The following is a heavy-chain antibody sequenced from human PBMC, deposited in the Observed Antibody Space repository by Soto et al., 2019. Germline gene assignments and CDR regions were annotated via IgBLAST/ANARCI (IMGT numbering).Heavy chain of an antibody. V-gene: IGHV3-33*06. CDR1: GFTFSSYG. Sequence: PGGSLRLSCAASGFTFSSYGMHWVRQAPGKGLEWVAVIWYDGSNKYYADSVKGRFTISRDNSKNTLYLQMNSLRAEGTAVYYCANAHIAAAGTFWFDPWGQGTLVTVSS. J-gene: IGHJ5*02. D-gene: IGHD6-13*01. CDR2: IWYDGSNK. CDR3: ANAHIAAAGTFWFDP.